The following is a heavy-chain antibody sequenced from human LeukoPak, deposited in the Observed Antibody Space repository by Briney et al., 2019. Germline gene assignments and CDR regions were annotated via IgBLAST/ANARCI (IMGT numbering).Heavy chain of an antibody. J-gene: IGHJ4*02. CDR3: ARGGYTSSFDY. CDR1: GGSFSGCS. D-gene: IGHD6-13*01. Sequence: SETLSLTCAAYGGSFSGCSWSWIRQPPGKGLEWIGEINHSGRTNDNPSLRGRVIVSVDTSKNQFSLKLSSVTAADTAVYYCARGGYTSSFDYWGQGTLVTVSS. V-gene: IGHV4-34*01. CDR2: INHSGRT.